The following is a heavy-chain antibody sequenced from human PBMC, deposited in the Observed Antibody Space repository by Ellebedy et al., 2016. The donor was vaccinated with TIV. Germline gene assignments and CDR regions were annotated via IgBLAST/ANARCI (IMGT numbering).Heavy chain of an antibody. V-gene: IGHV3-23*01. CDR3: AKVGPTPYDGSGYYFSVYYFDL. CDR2: IRSSASST. D-gene: IGHD3-22*01. J-gene: IGHJ2*01. CDR1: GFTFSSYG. Sequence: GGSLRLXCAASGFTFSSYGMHWVRQAPGKGLEWVSAIRSSASSTYYADFVEGRFTISRDNSKNTLSLQLNSLRAEDTAVYYCAKVGPTPYDGSGYYFSVYYFDLWGRGTLVTVSS.